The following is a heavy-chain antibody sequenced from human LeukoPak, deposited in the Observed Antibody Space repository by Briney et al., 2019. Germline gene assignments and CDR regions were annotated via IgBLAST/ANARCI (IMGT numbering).Heavy chain of an antibody. CDR1: GFTFSSYS. CDR2: IRYDGSNK. J-gene: IGHJ4*02. CDR3: AIGVYVWGSSGLSD. Sequence: GGSLRLSCAASGFTFSSYSMNWVRQAPGKGLEWVAFIRYDGSNKYYADSVKGRFTISRDNSKNSLYLQMNSLRTEDTALYYCAIGVYVWGSSGLSDWGQGTLVTVSS. D-gene: IGHD3-16*01. V-gene: IGHV3-30*02.